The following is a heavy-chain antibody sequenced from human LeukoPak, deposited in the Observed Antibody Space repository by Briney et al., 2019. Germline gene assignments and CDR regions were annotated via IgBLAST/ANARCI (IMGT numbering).Heavy chain of an antibody. Sequence: ASVKVSCKASGYTFTSYGISWVRQAPGQGLEWMGWISAYNGNTNYAQRLQGRVTMTTDTSTRTAYMELRSLRSDDSAVYYCARHRSGRYSRYWGQGTLVSVSS. D-gene: IGHD1-26*01. CDR1: GYTFTSYG. CDR3: ARHRSGRYSRY. V-gene: IGHV1-18*01. J-gene: IGHJ4*02. CDR2: ISAYNGNT.